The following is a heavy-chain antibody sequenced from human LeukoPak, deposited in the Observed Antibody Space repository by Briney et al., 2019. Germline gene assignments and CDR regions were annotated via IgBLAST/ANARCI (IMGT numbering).Heavy chain of an antibody. J-gene: IGHJ4*02. CDR1: GGSFSGYL. CDR2: VTSGGNA. V-gene: IGHV4-34*01. Sequence: SETLSLTCDVYGGSFSGYLWTWIRQSPGKGLEWIGEVTSGGNANENPSLKSRLTVSVDTSKNQFSLNLNSVTAADTGLYYCARVTRRRTTGETFGRYLDYWGPGTLVIVSS. CDR3: ARVTRRRTTGETFGRYLDY. D-gene: IGHD3-10*01.